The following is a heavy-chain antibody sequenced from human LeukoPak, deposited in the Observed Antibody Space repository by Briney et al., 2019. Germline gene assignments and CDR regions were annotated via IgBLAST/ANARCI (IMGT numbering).Heavy chain of an antibody. D-gene: IGHD6-13*01. V-gene: IGHV3-74*01. CDR1: GFTFSSYW. J-gene: IGHJ4*02. CDR3: AKGGISWYYFDY. CDR2: INSDGSST. Sequence: PGGSLRLSCAASGFTFSSYWMHWVRQAPGKGLVWVSRINSDGSSTSYADSVKGRFTISRDNAKNTLYLQMNSLRAEDTAVYYCAKGGISWYYFDYWGQGTLVTASS.